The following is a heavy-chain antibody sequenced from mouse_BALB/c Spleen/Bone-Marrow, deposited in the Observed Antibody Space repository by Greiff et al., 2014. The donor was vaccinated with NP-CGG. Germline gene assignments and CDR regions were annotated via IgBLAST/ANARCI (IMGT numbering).Heavy chain of an antibody. Sequence: VQVVESGAELVRPGASVKLSCKASGYTFTSYWINWVKQRPGQGLEWIGNIYPSDSYTNYNQKFKDKATLTVDKSLSTAYMQLSSPTSEDSAVYYCTRLYGSTYVAYGMDYWGQGTSVTVSS. CDR2: IYPSDSYT. CDR3: TRLYGSTYVAYGMDY. D-gene: IGHD1-1*01. J-gene: IGHJ4*01. CDR1: GYTFTSYW. V-gene: IGHV1-69*02.